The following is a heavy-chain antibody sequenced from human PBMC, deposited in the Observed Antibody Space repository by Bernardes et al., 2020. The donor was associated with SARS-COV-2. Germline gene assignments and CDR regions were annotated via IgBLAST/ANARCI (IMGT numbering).Heavy chain of an antibody. J-gene: IGHJ6*02. V-gene: IGHV1-18*01. CDR3: ARDRAYGDYTHYYYYGMDV. Sequence: ASVKVSCKASGYTFTSYGISWVRQAPGQGLEWMGWISAYNGNTNYAQKLQGRVTMTTDTSTSTAYMELRSLRSDDTAVYYCARDRAYGDYTHYYYYGMDVWGQGTTVTVSS. D-gene: IGHD4-17*01. CDR1: GYTFTSYG. CDR2: ISAYNGNT.